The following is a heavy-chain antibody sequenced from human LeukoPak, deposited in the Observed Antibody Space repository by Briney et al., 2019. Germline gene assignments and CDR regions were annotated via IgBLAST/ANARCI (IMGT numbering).Heavy chain of an antibody. V-gene: IGHV4-59*01. D-gene: IGHD2-21*02. CDR3: ARDGDADSD. J-gene: IGHJ4*02. CDR2: IYYSGST. CDR1: AGSISSYY. Sequence: SETLSLTCTVSAGSISSYYWSWIRQPPGKGLEWIGYIYYSGSTNYNPSLKSRVTISVDTSKNQFSLKLSSVTAADTAVYYCARDGDADSDWGQGTLVTVSS.